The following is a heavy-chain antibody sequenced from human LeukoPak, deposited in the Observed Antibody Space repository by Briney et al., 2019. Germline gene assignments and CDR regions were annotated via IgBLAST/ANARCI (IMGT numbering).Heavy chain of an antibody. Sequence: ASVKVSCKASGYTFTGYYMHWVRQAPGQGLEWMGWINPNSGGTNYAQKFQGRVTMTRDTSISTAYMELSSLRSEDTAVYYCARGFFESYYYYYGMDVWGQGTTVTVSS. J-gene: IGHJ6*02. CDR3: ARGFFESYYYYYGMDV. V-gene: IGHV1-2*02. CDR1: GYTFTGYY. D-gene: IGHD3-3*01. CDR2: INPNSGGT.